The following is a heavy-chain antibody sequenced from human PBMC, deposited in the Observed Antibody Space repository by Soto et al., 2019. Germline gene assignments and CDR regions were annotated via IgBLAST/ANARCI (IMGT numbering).Heavy chain of an antibody. Sequence: QVQLQESGTGLVKPSETLSLTCTVSGGSISSYYWSWIRQPPGKGLEWIGYIYYSGSTNYNPSLNGRVTRSVDTSKYRFTLKLSSVTAADTAVYYCARENVVVPAAINWFDPWGQGTLVTVSS. CDR1: GGSISSYY. CDR3: ARENVVVPAAINWFDP. V-gene: IGHV4-59*01. D-gene: IGHD2-2*02. J-gene: IGHJ5*02. CDR2: IYYSGST.